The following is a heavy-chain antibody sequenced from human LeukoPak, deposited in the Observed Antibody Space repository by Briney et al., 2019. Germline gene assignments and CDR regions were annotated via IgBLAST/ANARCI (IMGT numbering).Heavy chain of an antibody. J-gene: IGHJ4*02. CDR2: INHSGST. CDR1: GGSFSGYY. CDR3: ARLSHWSSSSWYGYYFDY. V-gene: IGHV4-34*01. Sequence: PSETLSLTCAVYGGSFSGYYWSWIRQPPGKGLEWIGEINHSGSTNYNPTLKSRVTISVDTSKNQFSLKVSSVTAADTAVYYCARLSHWSSSSWYGYYFDYWGQGTLVTVSS. D-gene: IGHD6-13*01.